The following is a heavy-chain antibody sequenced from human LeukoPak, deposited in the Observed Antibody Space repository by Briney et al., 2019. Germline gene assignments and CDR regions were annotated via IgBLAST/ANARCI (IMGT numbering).Heavy chain of an antibody. D-gene: IGHD5-18*01. CDR3: ARAGGYSYGPIDY. CDR2: IYSGGST. Sequence: GGSLRLSCAASGFTVSSNYMSWVRQAPGKGLEWVSVIYSGGSTYYTDSVKGRFTISRDKSKNTLSLQMNSLRAEDTAVYYCARAGGYSYGPIDYWGQGTLVTVSS. J-gene: IGHJ4*02. V-gene: IGHV3-66*01. CDR1: GFTVSSNY.